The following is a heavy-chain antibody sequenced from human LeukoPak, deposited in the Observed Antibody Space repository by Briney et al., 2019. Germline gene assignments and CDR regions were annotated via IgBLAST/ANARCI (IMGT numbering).Heavy chain of an antibody. V-gene: IGHV4-30-4*08. CDR2: IYYSGST. D-gene: IGHD2-2*01. Sequence: SETLSLTCTVSVGSISSGDYYWSWIRQPPGKGLEWIGYIYYSGSTYYNPSLKSRVTISVDTSKNQFSLKLSSVTAADTAVYYCARGGGYCSSISCSGFDYWGQGTLVTVSS. CDR3: ARGGGYCSSISCSGFDY. J-gene: IGHJ4*02. CDR1: VGSISSGDYY.